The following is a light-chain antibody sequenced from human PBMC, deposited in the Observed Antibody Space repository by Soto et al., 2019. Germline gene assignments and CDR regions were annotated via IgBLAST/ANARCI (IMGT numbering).Light chain of an antibody. Sequence: QSALTQPASVSGYPGQAITIYCTGTSSPVGIDNLVSWYQQYPRKAPKLIIYEGRKRPSGISDRFSGARSDNTASLTISGLQAEDEADYYCCSYAGSATFFAVGTKVTVL. CDR2: EGR. CDR1: SSPVGIDNL. J-gene: IGLJ2*01. CDR3: CSYAGSATF. V-gene: IGLV2-23*03.